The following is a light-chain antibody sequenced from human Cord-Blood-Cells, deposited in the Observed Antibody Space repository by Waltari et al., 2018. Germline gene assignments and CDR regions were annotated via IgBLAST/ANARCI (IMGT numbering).Light chain of an antibody. CDR1: XXINVXXXX. J-gene: IGLJ3*02. V-gene: IGLV5-37*01. Sequence: QPVLTQPPSSSASPGESARLTCTLXXXINVXXXXXXXXXXXXGGPPSFFLYYYSDSDKGQGSGVPSRFSGSKDASANTGILLISGLQSEDEADYYCMIWPSNASRVFGGGTKLTVL. CDR3: MIWPSNASRV. CDR2: YYSDSDK.